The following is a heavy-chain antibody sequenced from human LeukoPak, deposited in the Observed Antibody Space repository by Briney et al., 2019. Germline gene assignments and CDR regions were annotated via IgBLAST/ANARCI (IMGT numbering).Heavy chain of an antibody. CDR3: ARENCGYDCHGMDV. V-gene: IGHV3-30-3*01. CDR1: AFTLSAFT. Sequence: GGSLRLSCEASAFTLSAFTVLWVRQAPGKGLEWVALISSDVYVYYYADSVRGRFTISRDNSKNTVSLQMNSLRPEDTAVYYCARENCGYDCHGMDVWGQGTTVTVSS. J-gene: IGHJ6*02. D-gene: IGHD2-21*02. CDR2: ISSDVYVY.